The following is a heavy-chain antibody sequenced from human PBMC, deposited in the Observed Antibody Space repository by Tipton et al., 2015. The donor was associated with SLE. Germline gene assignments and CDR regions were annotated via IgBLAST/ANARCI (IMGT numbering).Heavy chain of an antibody. D-gene: IGHD3-22*01. CDR1: GGSISSSGYY. CDR2: IYYSGST. CDR3: ARHGVFWDYYDSSGDDAFDI. J-gene: IGHJ3*02. Sequence: TLSLTCTVSGGSISSSGYYWGWIRQPPGKGLEWIGSIYYSGSTYYNPSLKSRVTISVDTSKNQFSLKLSSVTAADTAVYYCARHGVFWDYYDSSGDDAFDIWGQGTMVTVSS. V-gene: IGHV4-39*01.